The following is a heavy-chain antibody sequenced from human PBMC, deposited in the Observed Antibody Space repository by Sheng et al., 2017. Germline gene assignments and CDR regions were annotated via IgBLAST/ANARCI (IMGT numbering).Heavy chain of an antibody. Sequence: EVQLVESGGSVVQPGGSLRLSCAASGFTFDDYAMHWVRQVPGKGLEWVSFINWDGSDTYYGDSVKGRFTISRDNRKSSLSLQMNSLRPEDTALYYCIKDLRTHFYGMDVWGQGTPVTVSS. CDR1: GFTFDDYA. V-gene: IGHV3-43D*04. J-gene: IGHJ6*02. CDR3: IKDLRTHFYGMDV. CDR2: INWDGSDT.